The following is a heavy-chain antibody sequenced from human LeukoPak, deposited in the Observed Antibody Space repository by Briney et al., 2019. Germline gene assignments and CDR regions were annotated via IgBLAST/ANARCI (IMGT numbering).Heavy chain of an antibody. Sequence: SETLSLTCTVSGGSISSYYWSWIRQPPGKGLEWFGYIYYSGSTNYNPSLKSRVTISVDTSKNQFSLKLSSVTAADTAVYYCARHQVDYGDYVNAFDIWGQGTMVTVSS. J-gene: IGHJ3*02. CDR2: IYYSGST. CDR1: GGSISSYY. V-gene: IGHV4-59*08. CDR3: ARHQVDYGDYVNAFDI. D-gene: IGHD4-17*01.